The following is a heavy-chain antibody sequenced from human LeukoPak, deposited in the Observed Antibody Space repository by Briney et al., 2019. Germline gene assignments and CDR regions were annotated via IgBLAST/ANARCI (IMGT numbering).Heavy chain of an antibody. V-gene: IGHV3-30*04. J-gene: IGHJ6*02. CDR2: VSYDGSDK. CDR3: ARAMTTGQVYYYYAMDV. CDR1: GFIFSSYA. D-gene: IGHD4-17*01. Sequence: LSGGSLRLSCAASGFIFSSYAMYWVRQAPGKGLEWVAVVSYDGSDKYYSDSAKGRFTISRDKSKNTLFLQMSSLRVDDTAVYYCARAMTTGQVYYYYAMDVWGQGTTVTVSS.